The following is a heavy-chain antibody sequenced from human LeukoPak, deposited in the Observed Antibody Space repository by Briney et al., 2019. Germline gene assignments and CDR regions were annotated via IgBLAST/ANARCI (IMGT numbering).Heavy chain of an antibody. J-gene: IGHJ4*02. D-gene: IGHD6-13*01. Sequence: GSLRLSCAASGFTFSSYSMNWVRQAPGKGLEWVSSISSSSSYIYYADSVKGRFTISRDNAKNSLYLQMNSLRAEDTAVYYCARSFLSIAAAATDYWGQGTPVTVSS. V-gene: IGHV3-21*01. CDR2: ISSSSSYI. CDR1: GFTFSSYS. CDR3: ARSFLSIAAAATDY.